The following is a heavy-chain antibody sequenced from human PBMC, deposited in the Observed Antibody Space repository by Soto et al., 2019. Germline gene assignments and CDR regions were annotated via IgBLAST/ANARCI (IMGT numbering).Heavy chain of an antibody. CDR3: VRRHVSATGIDWFDP. V-gene: IGHV1-3*01. CDR2: INAANGDT. CDR1: GYTFTSYC. D-gene: IGHD6-13*01. J-gene: IGHJ5*02. Sequence: AASVKVSCKASGYTFTSYCIHWVRQAPGQRLEWMGWINAANGDTKYSPKFQGRVTITRDTSASTAYMELSSLRSEDTAVYYCVRRHVSATGIDWFDPWGQGTLVTVSS.